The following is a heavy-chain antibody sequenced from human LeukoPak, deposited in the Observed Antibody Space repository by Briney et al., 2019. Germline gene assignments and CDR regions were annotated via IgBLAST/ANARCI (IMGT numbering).Heavy chain of an antibody. CDR3: ARVAAAAGRIGY. V-gene: IGHV1-18*01. D-gene: IGHD6-13*01. CDR2: ISAYNGNT. CDR1: GYTFTSYD. J-gene: IGHJ4*02. Sequence: ASVKVSCKASGYTFTSYDINWVRQATGQGLEWMGWISAYNGNTNYAQKLQGRVTMTTDTSTSTAYMELRSLRSDDTAVYYCARVAAAAGRIGYWGQGTLVTVSS.